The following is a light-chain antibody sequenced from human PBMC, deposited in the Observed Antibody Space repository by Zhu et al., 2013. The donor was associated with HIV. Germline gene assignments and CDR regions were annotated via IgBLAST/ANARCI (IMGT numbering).Light chain of an antibody. CDR3: QKYGSSPKVT. CDR1: QGISSY. CDR2: AAS. Sequence: DIQLTQSPSFLSASVGDRVTITCWASQGISSYLAWYQQKPGKAPNVLIYAASTLQSGVPSRFSGSGSGTDFTLTISRLEPEDFAVYYCQKYGSSPKVTFGGGTKVEIK. V-gene: IGKV1-9*01. J-gene: IGKJ4*01.